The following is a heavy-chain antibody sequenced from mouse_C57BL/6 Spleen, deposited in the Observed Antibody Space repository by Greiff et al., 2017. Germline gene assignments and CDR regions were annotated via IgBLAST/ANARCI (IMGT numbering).Heavy chain of an antibody. D-gene: IGHD1-1*02. Sequence: QVQLQQSGAELVKPGASVKISCKASGYAFSSYWMNWVKQRPGKGLEWIGQIYPGDGDTNYNGKFKGKATLTADKSSSTAYMQLSSLTSEDAAVYFCARSGGAGYLDYWGQGTTLTVSS. J-gene: IGHJ2*01. V-gene: IGHV1-80*01. CDR3: ARSGGAGYLDY. CDR2: IYPGDGDT. CDR1: GYAFSSYW.